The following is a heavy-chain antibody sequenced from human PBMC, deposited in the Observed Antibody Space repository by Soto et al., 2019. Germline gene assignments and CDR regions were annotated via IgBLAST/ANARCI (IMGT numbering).Heavy chain of an antibody. J-gene: IGHJ4*02. CDR1: GGSIITTNW. Sequence: QVQLQGSDPGLVKPSETLSLTCAVSGGSIITTNWWTWVRQPPGMGLEWIGEIYHTGSTSYIPSLKNRVTMSVDKSKNQFSLKLSSVTAADTAMYYCASLFGSWGQGTLVTVSS. CDR3: ASLFGS. V-gene: IGHV4-4*02. CDR2: IYHTGST.